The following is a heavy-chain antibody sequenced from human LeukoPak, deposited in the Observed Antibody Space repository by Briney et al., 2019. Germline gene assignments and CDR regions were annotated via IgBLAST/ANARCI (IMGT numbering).Heavy chain of an antibody. J-gene: IGHJ4*02. CDR2: IRYDGSNK. D-gene: IGHD3-10*01. V-gene: IGHV3-30*02. CDR3: AEGGYGSGSYYGR. Sequence: GGSLRLSCAASGFTFSNYGMHWVRQAPGKGLEWVAFIRYDGSNKYYADSVKGRFTISRDNSKNTPYLQMNSLRAEDTAVYYCAEGGYGSGSYYGRWGQGTLVTVSS. CDR1: GFTFSNYG.